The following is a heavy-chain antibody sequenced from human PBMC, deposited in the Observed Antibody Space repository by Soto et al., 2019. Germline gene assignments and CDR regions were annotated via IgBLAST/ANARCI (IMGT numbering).Heavy chain of an antibody. Sequence: QVQLVESGGGVVQPGRSLRLSCAASGFTFSTYAMYWVRQAPGKGLEWVAVISFDGSNKFYADSVRGRFTISRDNSKNTLYLRMHSLSAEDTAVYYCASPNCNRCSCYWAFFDSWGQGTLVTVSS. CDR1: GFTFSTYA. CDR2: ISFDGSNK. D-gene: IGHD2-15*01. J-gene: IGHJ4*02. V-gene: IGHV3-30*03. CDR3: ASPNCNRCSCYWAFFDS.